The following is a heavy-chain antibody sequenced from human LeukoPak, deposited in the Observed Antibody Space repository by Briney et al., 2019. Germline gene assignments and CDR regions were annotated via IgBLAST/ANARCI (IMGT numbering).Heavy chain of an antibody. Sequence: GGSLRLSCAGSGFTFSDYGMNWVRQAPGKGLEWVSTIAGSGGNTNYADSVKGRFTISRDNSKNTLSLTMNSLRADDTAVYYCVKGRLLADDIFDFWGQGTLVTVS. CDR2: IAGSGGNT. J-gene: IGHJ4*02. D-gene: IGHD1-1*01. CDR3: VKGRLLADDIFDF. V-gene: IGHV3-23*01. CDR1: GFTFSDYG.